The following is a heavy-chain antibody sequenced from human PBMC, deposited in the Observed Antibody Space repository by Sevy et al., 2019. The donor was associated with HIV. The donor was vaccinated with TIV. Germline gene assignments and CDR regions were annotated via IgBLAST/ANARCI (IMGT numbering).Heavy chain of an antibody. CDR2: YSGST. Sequence: SDTLSLTCSVSGGSISSYYWSWIRQPPGKGLEWIDYSGSTSYNSSLKSRVTISVDRSKNQFSLKLRSVTAADTAIYYCARVRYTYGFPIFFDYRGQGILVTVSS. V-gene: IGHV4-59*01. J-gene: IGHJ4*02. CDR3: ARVRYTYGFPIFFDY. D-gene: IGHD5-18*01. CDR1: GGSISSYY.